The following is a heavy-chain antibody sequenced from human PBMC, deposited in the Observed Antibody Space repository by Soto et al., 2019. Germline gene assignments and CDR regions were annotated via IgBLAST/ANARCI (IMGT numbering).Heavy chain of an antibody. CDR3: ARHGYGSGPKWFDS. J-gene: IGHJ5*01. CDR1: DYSISNGYY. Sequence: SETLSLTCAVSDYSISNGYYWGWIRQPPGKGLEWIGSIYYSGNTYYNPSLKSRVTISVDTSKNQFSLKLNSVTAADTAVYYCARHGYGSGPKWFDSWGQGTMVTVPS. V-gene: IGHV4-38-2*01. CDR2: IYYSGNT. D-gene: IGHD3-10*01.